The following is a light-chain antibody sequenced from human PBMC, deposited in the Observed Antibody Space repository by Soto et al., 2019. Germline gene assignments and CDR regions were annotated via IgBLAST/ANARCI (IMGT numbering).Light chain of an antibody. Sequence: DIQMTQSPSTLSASIGDRVTITCRASQSLNSWLAWYQQKPGKAPKLLTYKASNLESGVPSRFSGSGSGTEFTLTISSLQPDDYATYYCQQYIDYFTFGGGTTVEIK. V-gene: IGKV1-5*03. CDR2: KAS. J-gene: IGKJ4*01. CDR3: QQYIDYFT. CDR1: QSLNSW.